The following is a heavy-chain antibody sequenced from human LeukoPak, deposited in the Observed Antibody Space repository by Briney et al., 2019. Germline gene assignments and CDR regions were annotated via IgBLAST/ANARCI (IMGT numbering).Heavy chain of an antibody. J-gene: IGHJ4*02. CDR2: IIPIFGTA. V-gene: IGHV1-69*13. D-gene: IGHD3-22*01. Sequence: SVKVSCKASGGTFSSYAISWVRQAPGQGLEWMGGIIPIFGTANYAQKFQGRVTITADESTSTAYMELSSLRSEDTAVYYCARVQTHDYYDSSGYFYYFDYWGQGTLVTVSS. CDR3: ARVQTHDYYDSSGYFYYFDY. CDR1: GGTFSSYA.